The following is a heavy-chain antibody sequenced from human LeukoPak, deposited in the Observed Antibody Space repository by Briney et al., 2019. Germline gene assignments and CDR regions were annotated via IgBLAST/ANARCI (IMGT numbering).Heavy chain of an antibody. CDR2: ISDIGSI. D-gene: IGHD2/OR15-2a*01. V-gene: IGHV4-59*08. CDR3: AGHHPRNTVDF. Sequence: SETLSLTCTVSGGSISSYYWSWIRQPPGKGLEWIAYISDIGSINYNPSLKSRVTISFDTSKNQFSLKLSSVTAADTAVYYCAGHHPRNTVDFWGQGTLVTVSS. CDR1: GGSISSYY. J-gene: IGHJ4*02.